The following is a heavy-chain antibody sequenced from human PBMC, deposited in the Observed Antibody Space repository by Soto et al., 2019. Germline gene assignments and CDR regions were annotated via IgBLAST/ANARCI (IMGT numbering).Heavy chain of an antibody. CDR1: GFTLSSDW. Sequence: HPGGSLRLSCAASGFTLSSDWMSWVRQAPGKGLEWVANIIQDGTERYYVDSLKGRFTISRDNAKNSLYLQINSLRAEDTAVYYCARVQWMGFDHWGQGILVTVSS. CDR2: IIQDGTER. CDR3: ARVQWMGFDH. D-gene: IGHD2-2*03. V-gene: IGHV3-7*04. J-gene: IGHJ4*02.